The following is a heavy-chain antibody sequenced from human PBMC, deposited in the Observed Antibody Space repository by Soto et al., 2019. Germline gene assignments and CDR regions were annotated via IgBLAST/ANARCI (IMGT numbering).Heavy chain of an antibody. D-gene: IGHD6-13*01. V-gene: IGHV4-39*07. CDR3: ARGSSNWAYYFDF. J-gene: IGHJ4*02. Sequence: SETLSLTCTVSGGSISSSTYYWGWMRQPPGRGLEWIASFYNGGNTNYNPSLTSRVAISADTSKNQFYLTLNSVTAADTAVYYCARGSSNWAYYFDFWGQGTLVTVSS. CDR1: GGSISSSTYY. CDR2: FYNGGNT.